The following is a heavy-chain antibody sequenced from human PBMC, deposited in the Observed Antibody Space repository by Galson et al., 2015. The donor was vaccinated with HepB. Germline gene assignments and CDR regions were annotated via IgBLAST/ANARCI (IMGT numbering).Heavy chain of an antibody. V-gene: IGHV1-69*04. Sequence: SVKVSCKASGGTFSSYAISWVRQAPGQGLEWMGRIIPILGIANYAQKFQGRVTITADKSTSTAYMELSSLRSEDTAVYYCVRSADISMGRGGDYWGQGTLVTVSS. CDR1: GGTFSSYA. J-gene: IGHJ4*02. CDR2: IIPILGIA. CDR3: VRSADISMGRGGDY. D-gene: IGHD5-18*01.